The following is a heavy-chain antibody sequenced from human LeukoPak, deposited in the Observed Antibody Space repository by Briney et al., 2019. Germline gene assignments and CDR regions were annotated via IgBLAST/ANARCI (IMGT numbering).Heavy chain of an antibody. CDR2: IYYSGST. V-gene: IGHV4-39*07. J-gene: IGHJ4*02. CDR1: GGSISSSSYY. CDR3: ARESLRVSGSSGYLDY. Sequence: SETLSLTCTVSGGSISSSSYYWGCIRQPPGKGLEWIGSIYYSGSTYYNPSLKSRVTISVDTSKNQFSLKLSSVTAADTAVYYCARESLRVSGSSGYLDYWGQGTLVTVSS. D-gene: IGHD3-22*01.